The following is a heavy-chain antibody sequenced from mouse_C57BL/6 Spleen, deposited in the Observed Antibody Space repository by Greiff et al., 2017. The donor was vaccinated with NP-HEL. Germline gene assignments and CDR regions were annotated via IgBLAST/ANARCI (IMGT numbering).Heavy chain of an antibody. D-gene: IGHD3-2*02. CDR1: GFTFSDYG. CDR2: ISSGSSTI. J-gene: IGHJ2*01. Sequence: EVKVVESGGGLVKPGGSLKLSCAASGFTFSDYGMHWVRQAPEKGLEWVAYISSGSSTIYYADTVKGRFTISRDNAKNTLFLQMTSLRTDDTAMYYCARPASSGYRFDYWGQGTTLTVSS. CDR3: ARPASSGYRFDY. V-gene: IGHV5-17*01.